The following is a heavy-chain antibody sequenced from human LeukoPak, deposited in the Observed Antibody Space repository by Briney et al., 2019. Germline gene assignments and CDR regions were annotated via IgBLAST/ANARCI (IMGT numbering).Heavy chain of an antibody. J-gene: IGHJ3*02. D-gene: IGHD2-2*02. Sequence: PSETLSLTCTVSGGSISSGDYYWSWICQPPGKGLEWIGYIYYSGSTYYNPSLKSRVTISVDTSKNQFSLKLSSVTAADTAVYYCARDSIGYCSSTSCYSDAFDIWGQGTMVTVSS. CDR2: IYYSGST. V-gene: IGHV4-30-4*01. CDR1: GGSISSGDYY. CDR3: ARDSIGYCSSTSCYSDAFDI.